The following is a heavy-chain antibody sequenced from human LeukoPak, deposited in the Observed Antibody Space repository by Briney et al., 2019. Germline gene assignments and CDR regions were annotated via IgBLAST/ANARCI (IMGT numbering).Heavy chain of an antibody. CDR3: ATIGDRRSGELYRIDY. CDR2: MYSGGST. V-gene: IGHV3-53*01. CDR1: GFTVSSNY. D-gene: IGHD1-26*01. J-gene: IGHJ4*02. Sequence: GGSLRLSCAVSGFTVSSNYMSWVRQAPGKGLEWVSVMYSGGSTYYADSVKGRFTISRDNSKNTLYLQMNSLRAEDTAVYYCATIGDRRSGELYRIDYWGQGTLVTVSP.